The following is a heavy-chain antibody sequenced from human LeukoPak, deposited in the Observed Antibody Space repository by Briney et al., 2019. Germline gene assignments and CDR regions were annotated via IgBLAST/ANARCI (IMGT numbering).Heavy chain of an antibody. CDR2: ISSSSSYI. CDR1: GFAFSSYS. D-gene: IGHD1-14*01. V-gene: IGHV3-21*01. Sequence: KPGGSLRLSCTASGFAFSSYSMNCVRQAPGKGLEWVSSISSSSSYIYYADSVKGRFTISRDNAKNSLYLQRNSLRAEDTAVYYCATPGPEGQDAFDIWGQGTMVTVSS. CDR3: ATPGPEGQDAFDI. J-gene: IGHJ3*02.